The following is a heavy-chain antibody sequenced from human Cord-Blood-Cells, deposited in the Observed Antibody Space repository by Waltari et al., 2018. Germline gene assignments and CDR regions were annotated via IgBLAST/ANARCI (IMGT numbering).Heavy chain of an antibody. CDR2: IYHSGST. Sequence: QVQLQESGPGLVKPSETLSLTCAVSGYSISSGYYWGWIRQPPGKGLEWIGSIYHSGSTYSTPSLKSRVTISVDTSNTQFSLKLSSLTAADTAVYYCATLTQGLRLRAYYFDYWGQGTLVTVSS. J-gene: IGHJ4*02. CDR3: ATLTQGLRLRAYYFDY. D-gene: IGHD5-12*01. V-gene: IGHV4-38-2*01. CDR1: GYSISSGYY.